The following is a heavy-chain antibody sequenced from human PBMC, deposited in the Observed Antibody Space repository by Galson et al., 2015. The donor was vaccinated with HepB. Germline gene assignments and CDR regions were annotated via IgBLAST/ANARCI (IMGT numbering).Heavy chain of an antibody. CDR3: AKDSCSGGTCYFDH. Sequence: SLRLSCAASGFTFSSYAMNWVRQAPGKGLEWVSGIIGSGGSTYYIDSVKGRFTISRDNFKNTLYLQMNSLRAEDTAVYYCAKDSCSGGTCYFDHWAREPWSPSPQ. V-gene: IGHV3-23*01. CDR2: IIGSGGST. J-gene: IGHJ4*02. D-gene: IGHD2-15*01. CDR1: GFTFSSYA.